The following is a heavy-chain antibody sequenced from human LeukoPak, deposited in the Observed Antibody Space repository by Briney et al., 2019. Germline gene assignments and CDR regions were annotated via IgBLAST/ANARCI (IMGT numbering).Heavy chain of an antibody. CDR1: GFTFSSYE. CDR2: SSSSGSTI. J-gene: IGHJ4*02. D-gene: IGHD3-3*01. V-gene: IGHV3-48*03. Sequence: PGGSLRLSCAASGFTFSSYEMNWVRQAPGKGLEWVSYSSSSGSTIYYADSVKGRFTISRDNAKNSLYLQMNSLRAEDTAVYYCARSYYDFWSGYYTALYFDYWGQGTLVTVSS. CDR3: ARSYYDFWSGYYTALYFDY.